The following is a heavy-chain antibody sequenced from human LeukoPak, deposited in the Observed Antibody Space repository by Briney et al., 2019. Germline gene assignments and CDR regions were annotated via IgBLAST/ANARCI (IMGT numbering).Heavy chain of an antibody. CDR3: ARRIETYYYDSSGYYPPYWYFDL. V-gene: IGHV4-59*01. D-gene: IGHD3-22*01. CDR2: IYYSGST. Sequence: PSETLSLTCTVSGGSISSYYWSWIRQPPGKGLEWIGYIYYSGSTNYNPSLKSRVTISVDTSKNQFSLKLSSVTAADTAVYYCARRIETYYYDSSGYYPPYWYFDLWGRGTLVTVSS. CDR1: GGSISSYY. J-gene: IGHJ2*01.